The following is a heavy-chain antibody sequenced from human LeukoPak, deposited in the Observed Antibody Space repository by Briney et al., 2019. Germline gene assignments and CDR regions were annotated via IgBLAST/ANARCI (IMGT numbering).Heavy chain of an antibody. CDR3: AREDYYGSGSYQDY. Sequence: GGSLRLSCAASGFTFSSYSMNWVRQAPGKGLEWVSSISGSSSYIYYADSVKGRFTISRDNAKNSLYLQMNSLRAEDTAVYYCAREDYYGSGSYQDYWGQGTLVTVSS. D-gene: IGHD3-10*01. V-gene: IGHV3-21*01. CDR2: ISGSSSYI. J-gene: IGHJ4*02. CDR1: GFTFSSYS.